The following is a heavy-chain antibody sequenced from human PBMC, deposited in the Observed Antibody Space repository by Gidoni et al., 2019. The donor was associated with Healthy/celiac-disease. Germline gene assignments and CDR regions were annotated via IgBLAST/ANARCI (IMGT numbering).Heavy chain of an antibody. CDR3: AKRYSRRSGCSSTSCLEY. D-gene: IGHD2-2*01. Sequence: QVQLVESGGGVVQPGRSLRLSCAASGFTFSRYGMPWVRQAPGKGLEWVAVISYDGSNKYYADSVKGRFTISRDNSKNTLYLQMNSLRAEDTAVYYCAKRYSRRSGCSSTSCLEYWGQGTLVTVSS. J-gene: IGHJ4*02. CDR1: GFTFSRYG. CDR2: ISYDGSNK. V-gene: IGHV3-30*18.